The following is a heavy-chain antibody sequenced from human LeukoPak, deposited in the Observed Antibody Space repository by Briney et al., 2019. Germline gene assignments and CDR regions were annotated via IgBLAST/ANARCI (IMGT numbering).Heavy chain of an antibody. CDR2: IYYSGST. J-gene: IGHJ4*02. CDR3: AREAVEMGRTFGY. V-gene: IGHV4-59*01. D-gene: IGHD5-24*01. CDR1: GGSISSYY. Sequence: SETLSLTCTVSGGSISSYYWSWIRQPPGKGLEWIGYIYYSGSTNYNPSLKSRVTISVDTSKNQFSLKLSSVTAADTAVYYCAREAVEMGRTFGYWGQGTLVTVSS.